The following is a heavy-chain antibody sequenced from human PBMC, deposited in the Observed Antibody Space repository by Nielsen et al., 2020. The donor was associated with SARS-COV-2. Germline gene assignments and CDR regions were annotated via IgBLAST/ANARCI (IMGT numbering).Heavy chain of an antibody. CDR3: VRVELLLEGVHWFDP. Sequence: SETLSLTCTVPGGSITSYYWSWIRQPPGKGLEWIGYISYSGSTTYNPSLKSRVTISVDTSKNQFSLKLSSVTAADTAVYYCVRVELLLEGVHWFDPWGQGTLVTVSS. V-gene: IGHV4-59*08. J-gene: IGHJ5*02. D-gene: IGHD1-26*01. CDR2: ISYSGST. CDR1: GGSITSYY.